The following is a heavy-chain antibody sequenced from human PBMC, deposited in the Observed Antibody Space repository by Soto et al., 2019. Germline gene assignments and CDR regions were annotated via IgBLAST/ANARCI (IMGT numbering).Heavy chain of an antibody. J-gene: IGHJ3*02. CDR2: INHSGST. Sequence: QVQLQQWGAGLLKPSETLSLTCAVYGGSFSGYYWSWIRQPPGKGLEWLGEINHSGSTNYNPSLKSRVTISVDTSKNQFSLKLSSVTAADTAVYYCARGGKQQLPNDAFDIWGQGTMVTVSS. V-gene: IGHV4-34*01. D-gene: IGHD6-13*01. CDR1: GGSFSGYY. CDR3: ARGGKQQLPNDAFDI.